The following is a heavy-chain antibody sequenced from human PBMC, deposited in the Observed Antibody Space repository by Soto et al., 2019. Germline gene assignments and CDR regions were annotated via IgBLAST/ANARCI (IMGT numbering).Heavy chain of an antibody. V-gene: IGHV4-59*01. CDR3: AAGEASSRNLAPYYLDF. J-gene: IGHJ4*02. CDR2: IHYSGATSFFP. CDR1: GGSMRNYF. Sequence: SETLSLTCTVSGGSMRNYFWTWIRQRPGKGLEWIGYIHYSGATSFFPSYNPSLRGRVTISEDTSKNQFSLKLLSVTTADTAVYFCAAGEASSRNLAPYYLDFWGQGTLVTVSS. D-gene: IGHD6-13*01.